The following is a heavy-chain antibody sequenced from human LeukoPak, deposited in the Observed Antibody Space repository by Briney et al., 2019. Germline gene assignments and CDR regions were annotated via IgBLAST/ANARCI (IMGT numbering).Heavy chain of an antibody. D-gene: IGHD5-18*01. Sequence: SETLSLTCTVSGGSISSSSYYWGWIRQPPGKGLEWSGSIYYSGSTYYNPSLKSRVTISVDTSKNQFSLKLSSVTAADTAVYYCARVDTAMETKNWGQGTLVTVSS. J-gene: IGHJ4*02. CDR3: ARVDTAMETKN. CDR2: IYYSGST. CDR1: GGSISSSSYY. V-gene: IGHV4-39*01.